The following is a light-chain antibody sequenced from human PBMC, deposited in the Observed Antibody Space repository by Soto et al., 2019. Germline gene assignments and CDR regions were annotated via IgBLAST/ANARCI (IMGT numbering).Light chain of an antibody. CDR3: KQPLQIPYT. Sequence: DIVLTQTPLSLPVTPGEPASISCRSSQSLLHSNGRDYLDWYLQKPGQSPQLLIYLGFDRASGVPDRLSGSGSGTDFTLKISRVEAEDVGVYYCKQPLQIPYTFGQGTRLEIK. CDR1: QSLLHSNGRDY. V-gene: IGKV2-28*01. J-gene: IGKJ2*01. CDR2: LGF.